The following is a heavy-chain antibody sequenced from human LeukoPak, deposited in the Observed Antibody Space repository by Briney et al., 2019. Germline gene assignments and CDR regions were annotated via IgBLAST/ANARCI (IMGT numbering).Heavy chain of an antibody. CDR1: GFSLSTYD. J-gene: IGHJ4*02. Sequence: PGGSLRLSCVASGFSLSTYDMYWVRQAPGKGLEYVSAITSNGGTTYYANSVKGRFTISRDNSKSTLYLQMGSLRAEDMAVYYCARHQGYSSGWYVYWGQGTLVTVSS. D-gene: IGHD6-19*01. V-gene: IGHV3-64*01. CDR2: ITSNGGTT. CDR3: ARHQGYSSGWYVY.